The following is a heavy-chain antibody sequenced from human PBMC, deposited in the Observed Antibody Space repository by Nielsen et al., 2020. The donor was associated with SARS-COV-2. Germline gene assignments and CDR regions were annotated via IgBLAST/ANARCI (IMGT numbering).Heavy chain of an antibody. J-gene: IGHJ6*03. CDR1: GGSISSYY. D-gene: IGHD6-6*01. CDR3: ARAYDSSSSSPYYYYYYMDV. CDR2: IYYSGST. V-gene: IGHV4-59*01. Sequence: SETLSLTCTVSGGSISSYYWSWIRQPPGKGLEWIGYIYYSGSTNYNPSLKSRVTISVDTSKNQFSLKLSSVTAADTAVYYCARAYDSSSSSPYYYYYYMDVWGKGTTVTVSS.